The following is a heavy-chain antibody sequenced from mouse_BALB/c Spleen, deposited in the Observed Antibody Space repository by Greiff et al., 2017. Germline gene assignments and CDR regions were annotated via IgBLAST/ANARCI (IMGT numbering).Heavy chain of an antibody. CDR1: GYTFTSYY. V-gene: IGHV1-66*01. Sequence: QVQLQQSGPELVKPGASVKISCKASGYTFTSYYIHWVKQRPGQGLEWIGWIIPGSGDTKYNEKFKGKATLTADTSSSTAYMQLSSLTSVDSAVSVGARWGICGGYDAYYFDYWGQGTTVTVSA. CDR3: ARWGICGGYDAYYFDY. J-gene: IGHJ2*01. D-gene: IGHD2-2*01. CDR2: IIPGSGDT.